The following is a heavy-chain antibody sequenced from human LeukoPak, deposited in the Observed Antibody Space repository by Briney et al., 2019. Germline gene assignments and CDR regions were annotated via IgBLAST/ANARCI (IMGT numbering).Heavy chain of an antibody. J-gene: IGHJ5*01. Sequence: KPSETLSLTCAVYGGSFSDYSWTWIRQPPGKGLEWIGEINHSGRTNYNQSLKSRVTMSLDTSKNQFSLRLTSMTAADTALYYCARVRLQWFGSLSVPTVFDSWGQGAQVTVSS. CDR1: GGSFSDYS. CDR2: INHSGRT. D-gene: IGHD3-10*01. V-gene: IGHV4-34*01. CDR3: ARVRLQWFGSLSVPTVFDS.